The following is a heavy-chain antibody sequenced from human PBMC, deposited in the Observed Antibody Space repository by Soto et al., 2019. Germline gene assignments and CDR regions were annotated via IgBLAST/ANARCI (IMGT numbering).Heavy chain of an antibody. CDR2: IYYSGST. CDR1: GGSISSYY. J-gene: IGHJ4*02. Sequence: PSETLSLTCTVSGGSISSYYWSWIRQPPGKGLEWIGYIYYSGSTNYNPSLKSRVTISVDTSKNQFSLKLSSVTAADTAVYYCAGPPGYNSGWYTFDSWGQGTLVTVAS. V-gene: IGHV4-59*08. CDR3: AGPPGYNSGWYTFDS. D-gene: IGHD6-19*01.